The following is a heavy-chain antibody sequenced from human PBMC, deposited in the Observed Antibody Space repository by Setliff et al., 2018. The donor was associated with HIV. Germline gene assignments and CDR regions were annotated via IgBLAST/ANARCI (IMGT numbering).Heavy chain of an antibody. CDR3: TREGRGDPAMATTRIDY. D-gene: IGHD1-1*01. Sequence: NPSETLSLTCSVSGDSISSGSYFWGWIRQTPGKGLEWIGNIYYTGFAYYNPSLKSRVTISLDTSKTHFFLNLTSVTDADTAVYFCTREGRGDPAMATTRIDYWGQGTLVTVSS. CDR2: IYYTGFA. CDR1: GDSISSGSYF. J-gene: IGHJ4*02. V-gene: IGHV4-39*02.